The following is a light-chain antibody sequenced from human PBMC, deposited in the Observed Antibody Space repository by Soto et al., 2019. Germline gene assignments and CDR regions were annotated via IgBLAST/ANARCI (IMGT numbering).Light chain of an antibody. CDR1: QSVSSSY. J-gene: IGKJ3*01. V-gene: IGKV3-20*01. Sequence: EIVLTQSPGTLSLSPGERATLSCRASQSVSSSYLAWYQQKPGQAPRLLIYGASSRATGVPDRFSGSGSGTNFTLTFSRLEPEYFAVYYCRQYGSSPFTFGPGTTVDIK. CDR2: GAS. CDR3: RQYGSSPFT.